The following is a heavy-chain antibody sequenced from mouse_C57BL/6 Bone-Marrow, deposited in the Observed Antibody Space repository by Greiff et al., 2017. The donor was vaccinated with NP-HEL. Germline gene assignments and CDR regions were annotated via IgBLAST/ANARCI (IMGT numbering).Heavy chain of an antibody. D-gene: IGHD2-1*01. CDR3: AREQGTTMGGY. J-gene: IGHJ2*01. CDR2: IDPSDSYT. V-gene: IGHV1-59*01. CDR1: GYTFTSYW. Sequence: QVQLQQPGAELVSPGTSVKLSCKASGYTFTSYWMHWVKQRPGQGLEWIGVIDPSDSYTNYNQKFKGKATLTVDTSSSTAYMQLSSLTSEDSAVYYCAREQGTTMGGYWGQGTTLTVSS.